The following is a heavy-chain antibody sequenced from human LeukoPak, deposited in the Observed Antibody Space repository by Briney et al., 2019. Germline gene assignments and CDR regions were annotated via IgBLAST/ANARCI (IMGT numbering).Heavy chain of an antibody. CDR2: INAGNGNT. CDR1: GYTFTSYA. V-gene: IGHV1-3*01. CDR3: ARSDYDILTGYPPLGYYYYGMDV. Sequence: ASVKVSCKASGYTFTSYAMHWVRQAPGQRLEWMGWINAGNGNTKYSQKFQGRVTITRDTSASTAYMELSSLRSEDTAVYYCARSDYDILTGYPPLGYYYYGMDVWGQGTTVTVSS. D-gene: IGHD3-9*01. J-gene: IGHJ6*02.